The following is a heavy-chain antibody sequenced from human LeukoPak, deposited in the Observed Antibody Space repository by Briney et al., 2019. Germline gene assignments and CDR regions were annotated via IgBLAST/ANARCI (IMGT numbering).Heavy chain of an antibody. V-gene: IGHV4-39*01. CDR1: GGSISSSRYY. D-gene: IGHD6-13*01. CDR2: IYYSGST. Sequence: PSETLSLTCTVSGGSISSSRYYWGWIGQPPGKGLEWIGSIYYSGSTYYNPSLKSRVTISVDTSKNQFSLKLSSVTAADTAVYYCARYHSRNPKRNDYWGQGTLVTVSS. CDR3: ARYHSRNPKRNDY. J-gene: IGHJ4*02.